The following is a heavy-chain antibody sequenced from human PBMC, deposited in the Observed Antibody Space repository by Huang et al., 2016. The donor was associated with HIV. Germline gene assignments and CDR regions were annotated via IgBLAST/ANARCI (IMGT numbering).Heavy chain of an antibody. J-gene: IGHJ4*02. Sequence: QVQLVQSGAEVKKPGASVKVSCKASGYAFTSYYMHWVRQAPGQGLEWMGIINPRDGSTSYAQKFPGRVTTTRDTSTNTVFMELRSLRSEDTAVYYCARERDCYDSSGYWGFNYFDYWGQGTLVTVSS. CDR1: GYAFTSYY. D-gene: IGHD3-22*01. V-gene: IGHV1-46*01. CDR2: INPRDGST. CDR3: ARERDCYDSSGYWGFNYFDY.